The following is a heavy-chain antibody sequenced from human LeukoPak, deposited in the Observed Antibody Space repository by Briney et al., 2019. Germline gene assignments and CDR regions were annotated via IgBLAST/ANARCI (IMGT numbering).Heavy chain of an antibody. CDR2: ISSKGGTK. J-gene: IGHJ6*02. V-gene: IGHV3-48*03. CDR3: ARVPYDYVSGNYRSDYYNMDV. D-gene: IGHD3-16*02. Sequence: GSLRLSCAASGFTLSSHEVNWVRQAPGKGLEWISYISSKGGTKYYTDSAKGRFTISRDNAKKSLYLQMNSLRAEDTAVYYCARVPYDYVSGNYRSDYYNMDVWGQGTTVTVSS. CDR1: GFTLSSHE.